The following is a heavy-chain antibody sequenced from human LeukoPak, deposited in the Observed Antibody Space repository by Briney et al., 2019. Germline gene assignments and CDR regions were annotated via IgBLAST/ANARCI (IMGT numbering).Heavy chain of an antibody. V-gene: IGHV3-30-3*01. J-gene: IGHJ4*02. CDR1: GGTFSSYA. Sequence: SCKASGGTFSSYAMHWVRQAPGKGLEWVAVISYDGSNKYYADSVKGRFTISRDNSKNTLYLQMNSLRAEDTAVYYCARESNYYGSGGYVRYFDYWGQGTLVTVSS. CDR2: ISYDGSNK. CDR3: ARESNYYGSGGYVRYFDY. D-gene: IGHD3-10*01.